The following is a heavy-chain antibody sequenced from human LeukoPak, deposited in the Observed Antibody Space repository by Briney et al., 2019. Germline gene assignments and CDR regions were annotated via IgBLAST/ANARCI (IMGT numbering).Heavy chain of an antibody. CDR1: GYTFSGYY. D-gene: IGHD3-10*01. J-gene: IGHJ5*02. CDR2: INPNSGGT. Sequence: ASVKVSFKASGYTFSGYYMHWVRQAPGQGLEWMGWINPNSGGTNYAQKFQGRVTMTRDTSISTAYMELSRLRYDDTAVYYCARPLRVTMVRGAAFRASSDFDPWGQGTLVTVSS. V-gene: IGHV1-2*02. CDR3: ARPLRVTMVRGAAFRASSDFDP.